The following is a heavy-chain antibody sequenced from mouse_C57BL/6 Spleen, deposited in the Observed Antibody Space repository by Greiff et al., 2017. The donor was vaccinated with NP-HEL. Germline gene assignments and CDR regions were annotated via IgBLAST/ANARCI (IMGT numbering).Heavy chain of an antibody. J-gene: IGHJ4*01. CDR1: GYTFTSYG. CDR3: ARPPYDYGSSYYAMDY. CDR2: IYPRSGNT. V-gene: IGHV1-81*01. D-gene: IGHD1-1*01. Sequence: QVQLKESGAELARPGASVKLSCKASGYTFTSYGISWVKQRPGQGLEWIGEIYPRSGNTYYNEKFKGKATLTADKSSSTAYMELRSLTSEDSAVYFCARPPYDYGSSYYAMDYWGQGTSVTVSS.